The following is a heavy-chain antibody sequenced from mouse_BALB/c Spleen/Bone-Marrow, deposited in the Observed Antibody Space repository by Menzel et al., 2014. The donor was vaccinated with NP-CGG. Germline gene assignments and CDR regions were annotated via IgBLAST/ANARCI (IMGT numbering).Heavy chain of an antibody. Sequence: VQLKESGAELVKPGASVKLSCTASGFNIKDTYMHWVKQRPEQGLEWIGRIDPANGNTKYDPKFQGKATITADTSSNTAHLQLSSLTSEDTAVYYCARYNYGSSQFAYWGQGTLVTVSA. V-gene: IGHV14-3*02. J-gene: IGHJ3*01. CDR2: IDPANGNT. CDR1: GFNIKDTY. D-gene: IGHD1-1*01. CDR3: ARYNYGSSQFAY.